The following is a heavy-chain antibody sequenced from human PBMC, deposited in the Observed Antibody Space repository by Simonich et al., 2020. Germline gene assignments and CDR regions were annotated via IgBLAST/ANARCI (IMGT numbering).Heavy chain of an antibody. CDR2: ISYDGSNK. CDR3: AREGAGNDAFDI. Sequence: QVQLVESGGGVVQPGRSLRLSCAASGFTFSSYAMHWVRQAPGKGLWWLAVISYDGSNKYYADSVKGRFTISRDNSKNTLYLQMNSLRAEDTAVYYCAREGAGNDAFDIWGQGTMVTVSS. D-gene: IGHD1-26*01. V-gene: IGHV3-30*07. CDR1: GFTFSSYA. J-gene: IGHJ3*02.